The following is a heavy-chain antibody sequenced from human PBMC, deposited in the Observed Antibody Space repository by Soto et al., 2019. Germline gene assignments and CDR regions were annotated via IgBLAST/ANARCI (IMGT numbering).Heavy chain of an antibody. CDR3: ARDRRDSSGYYSPMSSWVAAFDI. V-gene: IGHV3-11*01. CDR1: GFTFSDYY. D-gene: IGHD3-22*01. Sequence: GGSLRLSCAASGFTFSDYYMSWIRQAPGKGLEWVSYISSSGSTIYYADSVKGRFTISRDNAKNSLYLQMNSLRAEDTAVYYCARDRRDSSGYYSPMSSWVAAFDIWGQGTMVTVSS. J-gene: IGHJ3*02. CDR2: ISSSGSTI.